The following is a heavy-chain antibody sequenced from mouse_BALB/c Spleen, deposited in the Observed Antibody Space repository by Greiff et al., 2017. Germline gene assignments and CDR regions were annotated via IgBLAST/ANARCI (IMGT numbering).Heavy chain of an antibody. Sequence: EVMLAESGGGLVKPGGSLKLSCAASGFTFSSYAMSWVRQSPEKRLEWVAEISSGGSYTYYPDTVTGRFTISRDNAKNTLYLEMSSLRSEDTAMYYCARDTRVQGGMDYWGQGTSVTVSS. CDR2: ISSGGSYT. D-gene: IGHD2-14*01. J-gene: IGHJ4*01. V-gene: IGHV5-9-4*01. CDR3: ARDTRVQGGMDY. CDR1: GFTFSSYA.